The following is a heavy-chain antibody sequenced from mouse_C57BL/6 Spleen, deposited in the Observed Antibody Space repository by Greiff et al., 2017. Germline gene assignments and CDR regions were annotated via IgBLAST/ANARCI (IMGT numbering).Heavy chain of an antibody. V-gene: IGHV1-64*01. J-gene: IGHJ4*01. CDR2: IHPNSGST. Sequence: QVQLQQPGAELVKPGASVKLSCKASGYTFTSYWMHWVKQRPGQGLEWIGMIHPNSGSTNYNEKFKSKATLTVDKSSSTAYMQLSSLTSEDSAVXYSLGHGSLYYYAMDYGGQGTSVTVSS. CDR1: GYTFTSYW. D-gene: IGHD1-1*01. CDR3: LGHGSLYYYAMDY.